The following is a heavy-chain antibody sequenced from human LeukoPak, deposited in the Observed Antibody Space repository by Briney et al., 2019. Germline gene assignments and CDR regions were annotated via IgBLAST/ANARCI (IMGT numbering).Heavy chain of an antibody. V-gene: IGHV3-30*18. Sequence: GGSLSLSCAASGFTFSSYGMHWVRQAPGKGLEWVAIISYDGSNKYYADSVKGRFTISRDNSKNTLYLQMNSLRTEDTAVYYCAKDLGIAAAGLDAFDIWGQGKMVTVSS. CDR2: ISYDGSNK. CDR1: GFTFSSYG. D-gene: IGHD6-13*01. CDR3: AKDLGIAAAGLDAFDI. J-gene: IGHJ3*02.